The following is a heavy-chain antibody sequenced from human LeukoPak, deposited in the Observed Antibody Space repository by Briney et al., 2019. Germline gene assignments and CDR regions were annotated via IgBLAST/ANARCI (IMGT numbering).Heavy chain of an antibody. D-gene: IGHD6-19*01. J-gene: IGHJ3*02. CDR2: ISDSGGST. V-gene: IGHV3-23*01. CDR1: GFTFSSYA. CDR3: TKVAVVGDAFDI. Sequence: GGSLRLSCAASGFTFSSYAMSWVRQAPGKGLEWGSAISDSGGSTYYADSVKGRFTISSDNSKSTLYLQMNSLRAEDTAVYYCTKVAVVGDAFDIWGQGTMVTVSS.